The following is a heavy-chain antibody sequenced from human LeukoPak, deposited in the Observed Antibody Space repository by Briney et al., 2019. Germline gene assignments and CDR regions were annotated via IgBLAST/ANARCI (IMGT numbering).Heavy chain of an antibody. CDR2: IYYSGST. D-gene: IGHD5-18*01. J-gene: IGHJ4*02. CDR1: GVSISAYY. Sequence: PSETLSLTCTVSGVSISAYYWTWIRQPPGKGLEWIGDIYYSGSTNYNPSLKSRVTISVDTSKNQFSLKLSSVTAADTAVYYCARGRFQLWPHYYFDYWGQGTLVTVSS. CDR3: ARGRFQLWPHYYFDY. V-gene: IGHV4-59*01.